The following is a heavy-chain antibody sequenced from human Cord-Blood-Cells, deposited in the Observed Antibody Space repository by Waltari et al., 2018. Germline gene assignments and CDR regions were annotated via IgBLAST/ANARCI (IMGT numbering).Heavy chain of an antibody. CDR3: ASIGSVGIWGDAFDI. D-gene: IGHD3-16*01. J-gene: IGHJ3*02. CDR1: GYTFTSYA. CDR2: INAGNGNT. Sequence: QVQLVQSGAEVKKPGASVKVSCKASGYTFTSYAMHWVRQAPGQRREWMGWINAGNGNTKYSQKFQGRVTITRDTSASTAYMELSSLRSEDTAVYYCASIGSVGIWGDAFDIWGQGTMVTVSS. V-gene: IGHV1-3*01.